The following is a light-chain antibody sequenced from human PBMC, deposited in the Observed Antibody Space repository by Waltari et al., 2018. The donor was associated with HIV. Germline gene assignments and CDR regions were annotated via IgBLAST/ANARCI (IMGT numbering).Light chain of an antibody. Sequence: QSALTQPASVSGSPGQSITMSCTGASGDVGTYNLVSWYQQHPGKAPKLMIYEVNKRPSGVSNRFSGSKSGNTASLTISGLQAEDEAHYFCCSFTGDSTWVFGGGTKLTV. J-gene: IGLJ3*02. CDR2: EVN. CDR3: CSFTGDSTWV. V-gene: IGLV2-23*02. CDR1: SGDVGTYNL.